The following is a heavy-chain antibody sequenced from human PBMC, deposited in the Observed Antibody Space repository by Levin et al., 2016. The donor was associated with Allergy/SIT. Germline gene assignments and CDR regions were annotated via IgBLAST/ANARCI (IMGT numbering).Heavy chain of an antibody. J-gene: IGHJ4*02. CDR2: IYYSGST. V-gene: IGHV4-59*08. CDR3: ARQWFGELSIDY. CDR1: GGSISSYY. Sequence: SETLSLTCTVSGGSISSYYWSWIRQPPGKGLEWIGYIYYSGSTYYNPSLKSRVTISVDTSKNQFSLKLSSVTAADTAVYYCARQWFGELSIDYWGQGTLVTVSS. D-gene: IGHD3-10*01.